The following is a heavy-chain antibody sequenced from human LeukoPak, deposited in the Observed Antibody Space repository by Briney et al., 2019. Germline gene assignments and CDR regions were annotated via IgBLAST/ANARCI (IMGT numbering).Heavy chain of an antibody. Sequence: SETLSLTCTVSGGSISSYYWSWIRQPPGKGLEWIGYIYYSGSTNYNPSLKSRVTISVDTSKNQFSLKLSSVTAADTAVYYCARVREGAFDIWGQGTMVTVSS. CDR1: GGSISSYY. CDR2: IYYSGST. CDR3: ARVREGAFDI. V-gene: IGHV4-59*01. J-gene: IGHJ3*02.